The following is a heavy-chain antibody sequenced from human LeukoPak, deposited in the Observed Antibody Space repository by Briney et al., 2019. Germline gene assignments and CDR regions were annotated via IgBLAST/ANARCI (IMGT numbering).Heavy chain of an antibody. D-gene: IGHD1-14*01. CDR2: IDGNESAT. CDR3: ASGMIEFDY. Sequence: GGSLRLSCAASGFTFRSHWMHWVRQAPGKGLIWVSRIDGNESATYYGDSVKGRFIISRDNAKNSVYLQMNILRVEDTAVYYCASGMIEFDYWGQGTLVTVSS. J-gene: IGHJ4*02. V-gene: IGHV3-74*01. CDR1: GFTFRSHW.